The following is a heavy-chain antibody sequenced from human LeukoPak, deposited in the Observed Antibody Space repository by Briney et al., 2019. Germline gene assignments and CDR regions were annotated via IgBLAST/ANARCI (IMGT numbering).Heavy chain of an antibody. Sequence: GGSLRLSCAASGFTFSSYGMSWVRQAPGKGLEWVSAISGSGGSTYYADSVKGRFTISRDNSKNTLYLQMNSLRAEDTAVYYCAKDRTYYYDSSGYYDWFDPWGQGTLVTVSS. CDR3: AKDRTYYYDSSGYYDWFDP. CDR1: GFTFSSYG. J-gene: IGHJ5*02. CDR2: ISGSGGST. D-gene: IGHD3-22*01. V-gene: IGHV3-23*01.